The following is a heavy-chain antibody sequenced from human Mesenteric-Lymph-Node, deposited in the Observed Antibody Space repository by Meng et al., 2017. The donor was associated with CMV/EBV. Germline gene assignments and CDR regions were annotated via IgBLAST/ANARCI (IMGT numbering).Heavy chain of an antibody. V-gene: IGHV3-13*01. CDR2: IGTAGDT. CDR1: GFTFSSYD. J-gene: IGHJ6*02. D-gene: IGHD3-3*01. Sequence: GGSLRLSCAASGFTFSSYDMHWVRQATGKGLEWVSAIGTAGDTYYPGSVKGRFTISRENAKNSLYLQMNSLRAGDTAVYYCARGTYYDFWSGSSNYYGMDVWGQGTMVTVSS. CDR3: ARGTYYDFWSGSSNYYGMDV.